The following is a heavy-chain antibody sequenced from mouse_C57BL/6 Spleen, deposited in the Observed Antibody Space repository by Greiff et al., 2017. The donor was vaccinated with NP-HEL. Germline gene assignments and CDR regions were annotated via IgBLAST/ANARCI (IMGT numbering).Heavy chain of an antibody. J-gene: IGHJ1*03. CDR3: ARVGPYYGSSQGYFEV. CDR1: GYTFTSYW. CDR2: IDPSDSYT. Sequence: QVQLQQPGAELVKPGASVKLSCKASGYTFTSYWMQWVKQRPGQGLEWIGEIDPSDSYTNYNQKFKGKATLTVDTSSSTAYMQLSSLTSEDSAVYYCARVGPYYGSSQGYFEVWGTGTTVTVSS. D-gene: IGHD1-1*01. V-gene: IGHV1-50*01.